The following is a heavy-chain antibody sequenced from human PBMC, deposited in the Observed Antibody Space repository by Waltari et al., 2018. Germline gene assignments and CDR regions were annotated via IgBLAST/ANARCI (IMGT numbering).Heavy chain of an antibody. Sequence: QVQLQESGPGLGNTSESLYPSCVVSGYPISRGYYWGWTRQSPGEGLEWIGSIHNSATPYYNPSLRSGVTISVDTSNNQVSLKVTSVTAADTAIYYCARGGFDSNLYFDVWGRGTLVTVSS. J-gene: IGHJ2*01. CDR1: GYPISRGYY. CDR2: IHNSATP. CDR3: ARGGFDSNLYFDV. V-gene: IGHV4-38-2*01. D-gene: IGHD5-12*01.